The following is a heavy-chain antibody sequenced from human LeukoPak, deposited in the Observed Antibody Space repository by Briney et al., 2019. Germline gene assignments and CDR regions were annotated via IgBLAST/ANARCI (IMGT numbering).Heavy chain of an antibody. J-gene: IGHJ4*02. Sequence: GRSLRLSCAASGFTFSNAWMSWVRQAPGKGLEWVGRIKSKTDGGTTDYAAPVKGRFTISRDDSKNTLYLQMNSLKTEDTAVYYCTTELSDSSSWTRLFDYWGQGTLVTVSS. CDR2: IKSKTDGGTT. D-gene: IGHD6-13*01. CDR3: TTELSDSSSWTRLFDY. CDR1: GFTFSNAW. V-gene: IGHV3-15*01.